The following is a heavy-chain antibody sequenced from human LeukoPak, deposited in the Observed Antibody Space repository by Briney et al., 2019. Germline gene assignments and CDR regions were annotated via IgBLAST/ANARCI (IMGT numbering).Heavy chain of an antibody. CDR3: ASGSLGDGYGVGDYYQYMDV. D-gene: IGHD5-24*01. V-gene: IGHV1-69*05. J-gene: IGHJ6*03. CDR2: IMPLFGTA. Sequence: SVKVSCKASGGTFNSYAVSWVRQAPGQGPEWMGGIMPLFGTANYAQEFQGRVTFTTVESASTAYMEVSSLRSEDTAVYYCASGSLGDGYGVGDYYQYMDVWGTGTTVTVSS. CDR1: GGTFNSYA.